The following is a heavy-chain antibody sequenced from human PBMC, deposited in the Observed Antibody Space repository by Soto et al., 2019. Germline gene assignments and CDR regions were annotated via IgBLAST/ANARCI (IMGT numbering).Heavy chain of an antibody. J-gene: IGHJ1*01. CDR1: GGSFSGYC. CDR2: ICHGGGA. V-gene: IGHV4-34*01. CDR3: AGYSNSWSKYVKH. Sequence: VQLQQWGAGLLKPSETLSLTCAVYGGSFSGYCWSWIRQTPGERLEWVGDICHGGGANYNPSLKSGVSFSMDRSKNQFSLKLKSVMAADTAVYYCAGYSNSWSKYVKHWGRGSLVTVSS. D-gene: IGHD6-13*01.